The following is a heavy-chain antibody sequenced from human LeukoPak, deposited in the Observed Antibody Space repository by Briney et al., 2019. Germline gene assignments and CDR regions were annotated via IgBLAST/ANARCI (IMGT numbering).Heavy chain of an antibody. CDR1: GFTFTNYF. D-gene: IGHD3-16*01. V-gene: IGHV3-7*01. Sequence: GGSLRLSCVTSGFTFTNYFMGWVRQAPGKGLEWVANIKPDGGEEYYVDSVKGRFTISSDTAKNSVYLQMDSLRVEDTAVYYCTRELWPADYWGQGILVTVSS. CDR3: TRELWPADY. CDR2: IKPDGGEE. J-gene: IGHJ4*02.